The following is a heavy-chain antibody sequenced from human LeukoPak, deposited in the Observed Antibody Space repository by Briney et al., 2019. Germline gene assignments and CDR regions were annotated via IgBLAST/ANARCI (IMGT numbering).Heavy chain of an antibody. J-gene: IGHJ4*02. D-gene: IGHD3/OR15-3a*01. CDR1: GFSLSTSGMR. Sequence: SGPTLVNPTQTLTLTCTFSGFSLSTSGMRVTWIRQPPGKALEWLARIDWDDDKFYNTSLKTRLTISKDTSKNQVVLTMNNMDPVDTATYYCARCDRTGYHFDSWGQGTLVTVSS. V-gene: IGHV2-70*04. CDR3: ARCDRTGYHFDS. CDR2: IDWDDDK.